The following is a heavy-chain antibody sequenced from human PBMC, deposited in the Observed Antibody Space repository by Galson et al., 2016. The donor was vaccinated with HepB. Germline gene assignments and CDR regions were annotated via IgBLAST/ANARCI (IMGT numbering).Heavy chain of an antibody. D-gene: IGHD6-19*01. J-gene: IGHJ2*01. V-gene: IGHV4-39*01. Sequence: EILSLTCTVSGGSISSFTYYWGWIRQPPGKGLEWIGSIYYSGSTYYNPSLKSRVTISVDTSKNQFSLKLSSVTAADTAVYYCARHSITVTGTLKLWGRGTLVTVSS. CDR3: ARHSITVTGTLKL. CDR1: GGSISSFTYY. CDR2: IYYSGST.